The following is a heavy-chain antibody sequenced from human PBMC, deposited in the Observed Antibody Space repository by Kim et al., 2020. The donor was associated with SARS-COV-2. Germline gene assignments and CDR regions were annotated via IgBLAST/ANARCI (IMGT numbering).Heavy chain of an antibody. CDR3: ASGYCSSTSCYNGASDFDY. V-gene: IGHV3-48*02. J-gene: IGHJ4*02. CDR1: GFTFSSYS. D-gene: IGHD2-2*02. CDR2: ISSSSSTI. Sequence: GGSLRLSCAASGFTFSSYSMNWVRQAPGKGLEWVSYISSSSSTIYYADSVKGRFTISRDNAKNSLYLQMNSLRDEDTAVYYCASGYCSSTSCYNGASDFDYWGQGTLVTVSS.